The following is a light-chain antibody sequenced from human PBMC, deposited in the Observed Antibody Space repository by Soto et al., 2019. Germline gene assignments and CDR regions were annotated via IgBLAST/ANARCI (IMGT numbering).Light chain of an antibody. CDR1: RLDVGGYNY. J-gene: IGLJ1*01. V-gene: IGLV2-14*03. CDR3: ASYTTISTYV. CDR2: EVT. Sequence: QSVLTQPASVSGSPGQSITISCTGTRLDVGGYNYVSWYQQQPGKAPKLIIYEVTNRPSGVSDRFYGSKSGNTASLTISGLLDEDEADYYCASYTTISTYVFGTGTKVTVL.